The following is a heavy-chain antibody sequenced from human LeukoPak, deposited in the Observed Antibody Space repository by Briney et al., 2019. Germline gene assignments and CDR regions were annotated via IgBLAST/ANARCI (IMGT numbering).Heavy chain of an antibody. Sequence: SVKVSCKASGGTFSSYAISWVRQAPGQGLEWMGGIFPIFGTANYAQKFQGRVTITTDESTSTAYMELSSLRSEDTAVYYCARDREAYQLLHPAWFDPWGQGTLVIVSS. CDR3: ARDREAYQLLHPAWFDP. D-gene: IGHD1-1*01. CDR1: GGTFSSYA. V-gene: IGHV1-69*05. CDR2: IFPIFGTA. J-gene: IGHJ5*02.